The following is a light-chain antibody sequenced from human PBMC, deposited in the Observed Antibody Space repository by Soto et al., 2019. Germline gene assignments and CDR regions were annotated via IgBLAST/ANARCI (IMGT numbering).Light chain of an antibody. V-gene: IGLV1-44*01. Sequence: QSVLTQPPSASGTPGQRVSISCSGSSSNIGSNTVNWYQQLPGTAPKLLIYSNNQRPSGVPDRFSGSKSGTSASLAISGLHSEDEADYYCAALDDILNGYVFGTGTKVTVL. CDR3: AALDDILNGYV. CDR1: SSNIGSNT. J-gene: IGLJ1*01. CDR2: SNN.